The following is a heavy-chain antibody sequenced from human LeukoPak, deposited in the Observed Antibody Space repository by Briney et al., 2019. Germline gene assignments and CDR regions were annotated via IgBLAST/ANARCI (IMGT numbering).Heavy chain of an antibody. CDR3: ARTGSGSCLRAATGTCFDH. D-gene: IGHD6-13*01. Sequence: PGGSLRHSCAASGFTFSNYPMSWVRQAPGKGLEWVATLDLSGGYTYYADSLKGRFTTSRDNSKNTLYLQLSGLRADDTAVYYCARTGSGSCLRAATGTCFDHGGQGTLVTVSS. CDR1: GFTFSNYP. V-gene: IGHV3-23*01. J-gene: IGHJ4*02. CDR2: LDLSGGYT.